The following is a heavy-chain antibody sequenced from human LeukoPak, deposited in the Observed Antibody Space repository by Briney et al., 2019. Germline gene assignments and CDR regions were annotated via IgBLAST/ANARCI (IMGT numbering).Heavy chain of an antibody. J-gene: IGHJ3*02. CDR1: GFTFSSYG. CDR3: AKDRCSSTSCYEDAFDI. CDR2: IWYDGSNK. V-gene: IGHV3-33*06. D-gene: IGHD2-2*01. Sequence: PGGSLRLSCAASGFTFSSYGMHWVRQAPGKGLEWVAVIWYDGSNKYYADSVEGRFTISRDNSKNTLYLQMNSLRAEDTAVYYCAKDRCSSTSCYEDAFDIWGQGTMVTVSS.